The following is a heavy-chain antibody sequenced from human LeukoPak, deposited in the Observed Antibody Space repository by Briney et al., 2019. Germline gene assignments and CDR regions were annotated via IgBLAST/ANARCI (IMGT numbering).Heavy chain of an antibody. V-gene: IGHV4-34*01. CDR2: INHSGGT. Sequence: SETLSLTCAVYGGSFSGYYWSWIRQPLGKGLEWIGEINHSGGTNYNPSLKSRVTISVDTSKNQFSLKLSSVTAADTAVYYCARGRQWLVRGLIDYWGQGTLVTVSS. J-gene: IGHJ4*02. CDR1: GGSFSGYY. CDR3: ARGRQWLVRGLIDY. D-gene: IGHD6-19*01.